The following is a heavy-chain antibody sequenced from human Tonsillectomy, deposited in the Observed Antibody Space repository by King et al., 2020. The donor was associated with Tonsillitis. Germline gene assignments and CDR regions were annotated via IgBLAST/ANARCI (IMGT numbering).Heavy chain of an antibody. CDR3: ARRHSGLLVAAPIRDAFDI. CDR1: GFSLITSGVG. D-gene: IGHD5-12*01. Sequence: FTLQESGPTLVKPPETLTLTCTFSGFSLITSGVGVGWIRQPPGKALEWLALIYWDNDTRYSPSLKSRLTITKDTSRNKVVLTMTNMDPVDTATYFCARRHSGLLVAAPIRDAFDIWGQGTMVTVSS. CDR2: IYWDNDT. V-gene: IGHV2-5*02. J-gene: IGHJ3*02.